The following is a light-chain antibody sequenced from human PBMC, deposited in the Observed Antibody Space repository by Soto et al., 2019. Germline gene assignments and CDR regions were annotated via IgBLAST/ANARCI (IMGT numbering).Light chain of an antibody. J-gene: IGKJ1*01. Sequence: EIVLTQSPGTLSLSPGERATLSCRASQSVSSNYLAWYQQKPGQAPRLLIYDASSRPTGIPDRFSGSGSGKDFTLTISRLEPEDFAVYYFQQYGTSPRTFGQGT. V-gene: IGKV3-20*01. CDR1: QSVSSNY. CDR2: DAS. CDR3: QQYGTSPRT.